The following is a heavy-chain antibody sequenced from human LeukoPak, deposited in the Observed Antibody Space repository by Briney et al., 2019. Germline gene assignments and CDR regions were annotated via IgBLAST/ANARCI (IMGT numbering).Heavy chain of an antibody. CDR2: ISYDGSNK. V-gene: IGHV3-30*04. CDR1: GFTFSSYA. CDR3: ARVVGWLDP. J-gene: IGHJ5*02. Sequence: GGSLRLSCAASGFTFSSYAMHWVRQAPGKGLEWVAVISYDGSNKYYADSVKGRFTISRDNSKNTLYLQMNSLRSDDTAVYYCARVVGWLDPWGQGTLVTVSS.